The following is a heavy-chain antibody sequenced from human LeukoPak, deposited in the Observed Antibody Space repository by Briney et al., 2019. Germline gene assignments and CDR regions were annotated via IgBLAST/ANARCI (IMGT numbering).Heavy chain of an antibody. J-gene: IGHJ4*02. Sequence: GGSLRLSCAASGFTVSSNYMSWVRQAPGKGLEWVAFIRYDGSNKFYADSVKGRFTISRDNSKNTLYLQMNNLRGDDTAIYYCASSNPAGSSWRPFDNWGQGTLVTVSS. D-gene: IGHD6-13*01. V-gene: IGHV3-30*02. CDR2: IRYDGSNK. CDR3: ASSNPAGSSWRPFDN. CDR1: GFTVSSNY.